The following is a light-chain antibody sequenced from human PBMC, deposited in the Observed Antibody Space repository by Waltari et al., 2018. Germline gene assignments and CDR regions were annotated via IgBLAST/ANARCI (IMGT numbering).Light chain of an antibody. CDR2: GAS. CDR3: QQYGSSFPVT. J-gene: IGKJ5*01. V-gene: IGKV3-20*01. CDR1: QSVSSND. Sequence: EIVLAQSQDTLSLSPGERATLSCRASQSVSSNDLTWYQQKPGQAPRLLIFGASSRATGIPDRFSGSGSGTDFTLTISRLEPEDFATYYCQQYGSSFPVTYGQGTRLEIK.